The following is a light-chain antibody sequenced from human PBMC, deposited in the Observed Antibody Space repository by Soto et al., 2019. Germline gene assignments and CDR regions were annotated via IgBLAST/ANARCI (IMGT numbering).Light chain of an antibody. CDR1: QNIHTN. Sequence: EIVMTQSPATLSVSPGERATLSCRAGQNIHTNLAWYQQKPGQAPRLLFYGASTGATGLPARFSGSGSGTEFTLTINSLQAEDCALYYCQHYVNWPLTFGGGTKVDIK. CDR2: GAS. J-gene: IGKJ4*01. V-gene: IGKV3-15*01. CDR3: QHYVNWPLT.